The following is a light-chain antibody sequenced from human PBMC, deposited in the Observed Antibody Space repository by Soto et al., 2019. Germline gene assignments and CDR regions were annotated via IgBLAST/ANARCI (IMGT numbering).Light chain of an antibody. CDR2: GAS. V-gene: IGKV3-20*01. J-gene: IGKJ1*01. CDR3: QQYGVSPRT. Sequence: ILLTQSPDTLSLSPGERATLSCRASQSVRSSYLAWYQQRPGHAPSLLIYGASSRATGIPDRLSGSGSGTDFSLTISRLEPEDFAVYYCQQYGVSPRTFGQGTKVDI. CDR1: QSVRSSY.